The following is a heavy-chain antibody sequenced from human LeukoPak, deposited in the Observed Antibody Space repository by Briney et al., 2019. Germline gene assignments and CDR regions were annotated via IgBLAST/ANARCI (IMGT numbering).Heavy chain of an antibody. V-gene: IGHV4-39*07. CDR3: ARVGYSSSWYPDY. Sequence: SETLSLTCTVSGGSISSSSYYWGWIRQPPGKGLEWIGSIYYSGSTYYNPSLKSRVTISVDTSKNQFSLKLSSVTAADTAVYYCARVGYSSSWYPDYWGQGTLVTVSS. CDR1: GGSISSSSYY. CDR2: IYYSGST. D-gene: IGHD6-13*01. J-gene: IGHJ4*02.